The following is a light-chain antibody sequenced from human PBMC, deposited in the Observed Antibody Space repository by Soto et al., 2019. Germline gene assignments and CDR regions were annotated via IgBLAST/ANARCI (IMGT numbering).Light chain of an antibody. J-gene: IGKJ2*01. CDR2: GAS. Sequence: EMVLTQSPGTLSLSPGERATLSCRASQSVSSSYLAWYQQKPGQAPRLLIYGASRRATGIPDRFSGSGSGTDFTLTISRLEPEDFAVYYCQQYGSSPPYTFGQGTKREIK. CDR1: QSVSSSY. CDR3: QQYGSSPPYT. V-gene: IGKV3-20*01.